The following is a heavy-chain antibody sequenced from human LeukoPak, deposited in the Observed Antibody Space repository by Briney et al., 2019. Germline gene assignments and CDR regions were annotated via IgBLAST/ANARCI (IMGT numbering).Heavy chain of an antibody. D-gene: IGHD2-8*01. CDR3: ARGMVTRLFDY. Sequence: SETLSLTCTVSGGSIRSGDYYWSWIRQPPGKGLEWIGYIYYSGSTNYNPSLKSRVTISIDTSKNQFYLKLSSVTAADTAVYYCARGMVTRLFDYWGQGTLVTVSS. J-gene: IGHJ4*02. CDR2: IYYSGST. CDR1: GGSIRSGDYY. V-gene: IGHV4-30-4*01.